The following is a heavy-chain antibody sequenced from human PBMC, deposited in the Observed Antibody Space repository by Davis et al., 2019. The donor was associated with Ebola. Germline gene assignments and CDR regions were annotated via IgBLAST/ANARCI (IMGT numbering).Heavy chain of an antibody. Sequence: ASVKVSCKASGYSFATYYIYWVRQAPGQVLEWMGLFRPSDSGTRYSQKFQGRVTMISDTSTSTVYMELTSLRSDDTAVYYCERVAFGGRTSSCVSLNCYGPFDYWGQGTVVTVSS. J-gene: IGHJ4*02. CDR2: FRPSDSGT. CDR3: ERVAFGGRTSSCVSLNCYGPFDY. CDR1: GYSFATYY. D-gene: IGHD2-2*01. V-gene: IGHV1-46*01.